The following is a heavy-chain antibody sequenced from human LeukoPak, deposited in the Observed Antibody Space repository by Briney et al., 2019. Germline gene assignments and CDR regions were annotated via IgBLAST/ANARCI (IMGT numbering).Heavy chain of an antibody. J-gene: IGHJ4*02. D-gene: IGHD2-15*01. V-gene: IGHV3-21*01. CDR1: GFTFSSYS. Sequence: PGGSLRLSCAASGFTFSSYSMNWVRQAPGKGLEWVSSISSSSYIYYADSVKGRFTISRDNAKNSLYLQMNSLRAEDTAVYYCARDSDIHCSGGRCTNFDYWGQGTPVTVSS. CDR3: ARDSDIHCSGGRCTNFDY. CDR2: ISSSSYI.